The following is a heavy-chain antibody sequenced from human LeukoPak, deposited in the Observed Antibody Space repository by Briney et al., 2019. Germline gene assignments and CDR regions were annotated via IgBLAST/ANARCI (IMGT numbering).Heavy chain of an antibody. Sequence: SQTLSLTFAISGDSVSNNNTAWNWIRQSPSRGLEWLGWTYYRSKWYNDYAVSVKSRITINPDTSQNQFSLQLNSATPEDTAVYYCARFDSRRKNFDYWGQGTLLTVSS. CDR1: GDSVSNNNTA. CDR3: ARFDSRRKNFDY. CDR2: TYYRSKWYN. J-gene: IGHJ4*02. D-gene: IGHD3-22*01. V-gene: IGHV6-1*01.